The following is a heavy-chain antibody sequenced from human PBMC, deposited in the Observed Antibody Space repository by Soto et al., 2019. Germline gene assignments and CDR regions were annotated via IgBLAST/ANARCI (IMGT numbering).Heavy chain of an antibody. Sequence: SVKVSCKASGDTFSGYAISWVRQAPGQGLEWMGGIIPIFGTANYAQKFQGRVTITADESTSTAYMELSSLRSEDTAVYYCATAASSSPTPGAFDIWGQGTMVTVSS. CDR3: ATAASSSPTPGAFDI. CDR1: GDTFSGYA. CDR2: IIPIFGTA. V-gene: IGHV1-69*13. J-gene: IGHJ3*02. D-gene: IGHD6-6*01.